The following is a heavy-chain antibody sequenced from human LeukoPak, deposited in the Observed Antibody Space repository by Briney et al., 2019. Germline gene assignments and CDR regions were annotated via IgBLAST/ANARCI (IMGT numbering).Heavy chain of an antibody. CDR3: ARGVHSSGYYYPDY. D-gene: IGHD3-22*01. CDR2: IYHSGST. Sequence: DPSQTLSLTCAVSGGSISSGGYSWSWIRQPPGKGLEWIGYIYHSGSTYYNPSLKSRVTISVDRSKNQFSLKLSSVTAADTAVYYCARGVHSSGYYYPDYWGQGTLVTVSS. J-gene: IGHJ4*02. CDR1: GGSISSGGYS. V-gene: IGHV4-30-2*01.